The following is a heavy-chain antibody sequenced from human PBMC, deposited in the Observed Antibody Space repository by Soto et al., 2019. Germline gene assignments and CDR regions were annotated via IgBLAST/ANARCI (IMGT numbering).Heavy chain of an antibody. D-gene: IGHD6-13*01. CDR1: GGCISSGGYY. CDR3: ARGIPQQLKYGMDV. J-gene: IGHJ6*02. CDR2: IYYSGST. V-gene: IGHV4-31*03. Sequence: LSLTCTVSGGCISSGGYYWSWIRQHPGKGLEWIGYIYYSGSTYYNPSLKSRVTISVDTSKNQFSLKLSSVTAADTAVYYCARGIPQQLKYGMDVWGQGTTVTVSS.